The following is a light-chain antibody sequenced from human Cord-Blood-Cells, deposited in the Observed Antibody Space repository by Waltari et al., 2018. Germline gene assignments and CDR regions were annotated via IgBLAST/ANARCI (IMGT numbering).Light chain of an antibody. J-gene: IGKJ4*01. CDR1: QGISNY. Sequence: DIQMTESPSSLSASVGDRVTIICRASQGISNYLARFQQKPGKAPKSLIYDASSLQSGVPSKFSGSGTGTDFTLTISSLQPEDFATYYCQQYNSYPRTFGGGTKVEIK. CDR2: DAS. CDR3: QQYNSYPRT. V-gene: IGKV1-16*02.